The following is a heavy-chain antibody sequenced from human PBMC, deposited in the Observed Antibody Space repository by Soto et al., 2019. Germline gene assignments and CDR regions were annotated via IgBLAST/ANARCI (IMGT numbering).Heavy chain of an antibody. J-gene: IGHJ6*02. Sequence: PSETLSLTCTVSGASIRNYYWSWIRQPAGRGLEWIGRFYTSGSPNYNPSLKSRVTMSVDTSKNQFSLKLNYVTAADTAVYFCARDSAGCTGGICYADNYFGMDVWGQGTPVTV. CDR1: GASIRNYY. D-gene: IGHD2-2*01. CDR2: FYTSGSP. CDR3: ARDSAGCTGGICYADNYFGMDV. V-gene: IGHV4-4*07.